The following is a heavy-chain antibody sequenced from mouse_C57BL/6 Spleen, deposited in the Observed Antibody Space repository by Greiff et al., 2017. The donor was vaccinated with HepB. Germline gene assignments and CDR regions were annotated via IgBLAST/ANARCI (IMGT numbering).Heavy chain of an antibody. V-gene: IGHV14-4*01. CDR1: GFNIKDDY. CDR3: TTTTTGFAY. CDR2: IDPENGDT. J-gene: IGHJ3*01. D-gene: IGHD1-1*01. Sequence: EVQLKESGAELVRPGASVKLSCTASGFNIKDDYMHWVKQRPEQGLEWIGWIDPENGDTEYASKFQGKATITADTSSNPAYLQLSSLTSEDTAVYYCTTTTTGFAYWGQGTLVTVSA.